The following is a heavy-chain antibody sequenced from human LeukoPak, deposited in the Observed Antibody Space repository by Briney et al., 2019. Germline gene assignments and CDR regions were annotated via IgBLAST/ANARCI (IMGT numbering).Heavy chain of an antibody. CDR3: AREVRLIVVVIDAFDI. CDR1: GYTFTGYY. Sequence: VASVKVSCKASGYTFTGYYMHWVRQAPGQGLEWMGWINPNSGGTNYAQKFQGRVTMTRDTSISTAYMELSRLRSDDTAVYYRAREVRLIVVVIDAFDIWGQGTMVTVSS. CDR2: INPNSGGT. J-gene: IGHJ3*02. V-gene: IGHV1-2*02. D-gene: IGHD3-22*01.